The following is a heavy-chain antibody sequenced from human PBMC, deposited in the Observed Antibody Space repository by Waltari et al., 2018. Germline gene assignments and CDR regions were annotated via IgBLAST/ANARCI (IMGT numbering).Heavy chain of an antibody. J-gene: IGHJ4*02. D-gene: IGHD1-1*01. CDR3: TTVWRQPGDY. V-gene: IGHV3-15*01. CDR2: IKSKTNGGTT. Sequence: GVGLVKPGWSLRRSCAASVFTSSNSWMSLVRKAPGKGLYRVRRIKSKTNGGTTDYAAPLQGRFTISSADSKNTLYLQMNSLKTEDTAVHDCTTVWRQPGDYWGQGTMVTVSS. CDR1: VFTSSNSW.